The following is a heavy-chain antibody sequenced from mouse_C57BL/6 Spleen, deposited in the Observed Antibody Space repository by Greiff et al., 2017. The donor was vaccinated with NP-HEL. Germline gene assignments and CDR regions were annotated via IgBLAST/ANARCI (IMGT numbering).Heavy chain of an antibody. D-gene: IGHD2-4*01. J-gene: IGHJ2*01. Sequence: VQLQQSGPELVKPGASVKISCKASGYTFTDYYMNWVKQSHGKSLEWIGDINPNNGGTSYNQKFKGKATLIVDKSSSTAYMELRSLTSEDSAVYYCARRGYYDYDLYYFDYWGQGTTLTVSS. CDR3: ARRGYYDYDLYYFDY. V-gene: IGHV1-26*01. CDR1: GYTFTDYY. CDR2: INPNNGGT.